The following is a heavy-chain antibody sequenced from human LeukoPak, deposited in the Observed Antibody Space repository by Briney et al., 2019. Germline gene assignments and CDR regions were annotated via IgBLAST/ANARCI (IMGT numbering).Heavy chain of an antibody. CDR3: ARGLSKYYSTAFDI. CDR2: ISAYNGNT. D-gene: IGHD3-10*01. J-gene: IGHJ3*02. CDR1: GYTFTSYG. Sequence: ASVKVSFKASGYTFTSYGISCVRQAPGQGLEWMGWISAYNGNTNYAQKLQGRVTMTKDTSTSTTYMELRSVRSDDTAVYCCARGLSKYYSTAFDIWGQGAMVTVSS. V-gene: IGHV1-18*01.